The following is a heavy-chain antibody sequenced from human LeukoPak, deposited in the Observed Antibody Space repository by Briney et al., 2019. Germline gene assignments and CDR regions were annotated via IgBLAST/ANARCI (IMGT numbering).Heavy chain of an antibody. Sequence: GASVTVSCKASGYTFTGYYMHWVRQAPGQGLEWMGWINPNSGGTNYAQKFQGRVTMTRDTSISTAYMELSRLRSDDTAVYYCARGGQDIVVEDAFDIWGQGTMVTVSS. CDR1: GYTFTGYY. V-gene: IGHV1-2*02. CDR2: INPNSGGT. D-gene: IGHD2-15*01. J-gene: IGHJ3*02. CDR3: ARGGQDIVVEDAFDI.